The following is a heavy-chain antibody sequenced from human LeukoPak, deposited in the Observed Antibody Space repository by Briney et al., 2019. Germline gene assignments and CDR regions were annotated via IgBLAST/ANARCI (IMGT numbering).Heavy chain of an antibody. CDR1: GLSFGNYW. V-gene: IGHV3-7*04. Sequence: GGSLRLSCVASGLSFGNYWMDWVRQAPGKGLEWVANINPHGSERYYAGSVRGRFTFSRDNDKNSAYLQMDTLRVEDTAVYFCGGGGGPTVRYWGAWGQGSRVTVPS. J-gene: IGHJ5*02. CDR3: GGGGGPTVRYWGA. D-gene: IGHD2-8*02. CDR2: INPHGSER.